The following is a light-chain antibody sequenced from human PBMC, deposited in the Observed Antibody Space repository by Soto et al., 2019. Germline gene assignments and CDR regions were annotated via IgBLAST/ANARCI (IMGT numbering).Light chain of an antibody. J-gene: IGKJ1*01. Sequence: DIQITQSPSSLSASVGNRFSISCRASQGITNHLAWYQQKPGKAPKVLIYAASTLQPGVPSRFSGSGSGTDFTLTISRLEPEDFAVYYCQQYGSFGQGTKVDIK. CDR2: AAS. V-gene: IGKV1-27*01. CDR1: QGITNH. CDR3: QQYGS.